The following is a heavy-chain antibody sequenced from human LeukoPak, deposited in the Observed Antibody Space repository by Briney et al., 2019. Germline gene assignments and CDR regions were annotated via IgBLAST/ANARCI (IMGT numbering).Heavy chain of an antibody. V-gene: IGHV3-11*01. Sequence: GGSLRLSCAASGFTFSDYYMNWIRQAPGKGLEWVSYISSSGSTMFYADSVKGRFTISRDNAKNSLYLQMNSLRAEDTAVYYCASEWLGEFLDSWGQGTLVTVSS. CDR2: ISSSGSTM. CDR3: ASEWLGEFLDS. J-gene: IGHJ4*02. D-gene: IGHD3-10*01. CDR1: GFTFSDYY.